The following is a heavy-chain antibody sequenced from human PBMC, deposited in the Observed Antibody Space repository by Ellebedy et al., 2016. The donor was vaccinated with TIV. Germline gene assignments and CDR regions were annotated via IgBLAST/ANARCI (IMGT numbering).Heavy chain of an antibody. V-gene: IGHV4-34*01. Sequence: MPSETLSLTFAVSGGSLSGYYWSWIRQPPGKGLEWIGEIVHTGATNYNPSLKSRVSISQDTSKSQFSLQLSSVAAADTAVYYCARGRPAVVGALNSGLDVWGQGTTVTVSS. CDR3: ARGRPAVVGALNSGLDV. D-gene: IGHD6-19*01. CDR1: GGSLSGYY. CDR2: IVHTGAT. J-gene: IGHJ6*02.